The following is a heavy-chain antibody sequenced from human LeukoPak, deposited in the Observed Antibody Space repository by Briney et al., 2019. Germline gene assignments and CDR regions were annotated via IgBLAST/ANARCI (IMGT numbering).Heavy chain of an antibody. D-gene: IGHD3-16*01. CDR3: ARGISSILPSWGYLNWFDP. Sequence: GSLRLSCAASGFTFSSYAMSWVRQAPGKGLEWIGEINHSGSTNYNPSLKSRVTISVDTSKNQFSLKLSSVTAADTAVYYCARGISSILPSWGYLNWFDPWGQGTLVTVSS. J-gene: IGHJ5*02. V-gene: IGHV4-34*01. CDR1: GFTFSSYA. CDR2: INHSGST.